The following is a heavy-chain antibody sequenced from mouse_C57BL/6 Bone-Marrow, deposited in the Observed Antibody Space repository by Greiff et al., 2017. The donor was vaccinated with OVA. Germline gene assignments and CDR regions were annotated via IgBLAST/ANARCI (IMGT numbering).Heavy chain of an antibody. J-gene: IGHJ4*01. CDR1: GFTFSSYA. D-gene: IGHD1-1*01. CDR3: ASSTGVVAPYYYAMDY. CDR2: ISDGGSYT. Sequence: EVQLVESGGGLVKPGGSLKLSCAASGFTFSSYAMSWVRQTPEKRLEWVATISDGGSYTYYPDNVKGRFTISRDNAKNNLYLQMSHLKSEDTAMYYCASSTGVVAPYYYAMDYWGRGTSVTVSS. V-gene: IGHV5-4*01.